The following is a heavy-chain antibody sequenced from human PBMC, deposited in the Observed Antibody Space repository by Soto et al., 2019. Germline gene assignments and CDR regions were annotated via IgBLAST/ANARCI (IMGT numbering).Heavy chain of an antibody. Sequence: PGESLKISCKGSGYSFTSYWIGWVRQMPGKGLEWMGIIYPGDSDTRYSPSFQGQVTISADKSISTAYLQWSSLKASDTAMYYCARHRGIAAAASDWFDPWGQGTLGTAPQ. CDR3: ARHRGIAAAASDWFDP. V-gene: IGHV5-51*01. CDR2: IYPGDSDT. J-gene: IGHJ5*02. CDR1: GYSFTSYW. D-gene: IGHD6-13*01.